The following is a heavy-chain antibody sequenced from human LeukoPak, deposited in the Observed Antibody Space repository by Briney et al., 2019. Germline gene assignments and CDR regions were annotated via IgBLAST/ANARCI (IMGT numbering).Heavy chain of an antibody. CDR1: VFTLRRNY. D-gene: IGHD6-13*01. Sequence: GRSLRLSRAASVFTLRRNYMSSVRDAPRKGPEWVSVIYSDGNTYYAVSVKGRITIARDTSKNTLYLQMDSVRTEDTAVYYCARDLAAGSNYPHYWGQGTLVSVSS. J-gene: IGHJ4*02. CDR3: ARDLAAGSNYPHY. V-gene: IGHV3-53*01. CDR2: IYSDGNT.